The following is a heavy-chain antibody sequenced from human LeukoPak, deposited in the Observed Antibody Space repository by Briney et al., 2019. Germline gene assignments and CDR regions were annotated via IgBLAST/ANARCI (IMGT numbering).Heavy chain of an antibody. J-gene: IGHJ6*03. CDR1: GFTFSSYS. Sequence: GGSLRLSCAASGFTFSSYSMNWVCQAPGKGLEWVSSISSSSSYIYYADSVKGRFTISRDNAKNSLYLQMNSLRAEDTAVYYCVRDLEDRDSSGYYYLGGGYMDVWGKGTTVTVSS. V-gene: IGHV3-21*01. D-gene: IGHD3-22*01. CDR2: ISSSSSYI. CDR3: VRDLEDRDSSGYYYLGGGYMDV.